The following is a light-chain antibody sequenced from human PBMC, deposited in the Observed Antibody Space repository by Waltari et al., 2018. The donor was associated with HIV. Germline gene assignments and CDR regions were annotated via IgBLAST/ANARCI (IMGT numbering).Light chain of an antibody. J-gene: IGLJ3*02. CDR3: AAWDDSLNGPV. CDR1: SSNIGSNT. V-gene: IGLV1-44*01. CDR2: SNN. Sequence: QSVLTQPPSASGTPGQRVTISCSGSSSNIGSNTVNWYQQLPGTAPKHLIYSNNQRPSGVPDRFSGSKSGTSASLAISGLQSEDEADYYCAAWDDSLNGPVFGGWTKLTVL.